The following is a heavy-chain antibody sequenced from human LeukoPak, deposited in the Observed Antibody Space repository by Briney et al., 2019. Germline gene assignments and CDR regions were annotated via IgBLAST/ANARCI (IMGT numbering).Heavy chain of an antibody. Sequence: GGSLRLSCAASGFTSSSYAMSWVRQAPGKGLEWVSAISGSGGSTYYADSVKGRFTISRDNSKNTLYLQMNSLRAEDTAVYYCARASRLSGWYSFSYWGQGTLVTVSS. CDR1: GFTSSSYA. J-gene: IGHJ4*02. CDR3: ARASRLSGWYSFSY. V-gene: IGHV3-23*01. D-gene: IGHD6-19*01. CDR2: ISGSGGST.